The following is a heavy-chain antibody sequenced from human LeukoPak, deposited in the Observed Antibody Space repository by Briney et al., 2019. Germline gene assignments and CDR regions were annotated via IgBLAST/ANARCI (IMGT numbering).Heavy chain of an antibody. V-gene: IGHV3-23*01. CDR2: ITGGGGST. CDR3: AKDGRSGAPFDR. CDR1: GFTVYNFA. Sequence: GGSLRLSCVASGFTVYNFAMSWVRQAPGKGLEWVSLITGGGGSTDYADSVKGRFTISRDNSKNTLYLQMNSLRVEDTATYYCAKDGRSGAPFDRWGQGILVTVSS. J-gene: IGHJ4*02. D-gene: IGHD1-26*01.